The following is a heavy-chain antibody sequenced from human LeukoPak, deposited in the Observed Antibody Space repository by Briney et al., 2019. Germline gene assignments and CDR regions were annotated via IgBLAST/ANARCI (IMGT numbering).Heavy chain of an antibody. V-gene: IGHV3-33*01. D-gene: IGHD3-9*01. CDR1: GFTFSSYG. Sequence: GGSLRLSCAASGFTFSSYGMHWVRQAPGKGLEWVAVIRYDGSNKYYADSVKGRFTISRDNSKNTLYLQMNSPSAEDTAVSYCARDRVFRYFDWSSFDYWGQGTLVTVSS. J-gene: IGHJ4*02. CDR2: IRYDGSNK. CDR3: ARDRVFRYFDWSSFDY.